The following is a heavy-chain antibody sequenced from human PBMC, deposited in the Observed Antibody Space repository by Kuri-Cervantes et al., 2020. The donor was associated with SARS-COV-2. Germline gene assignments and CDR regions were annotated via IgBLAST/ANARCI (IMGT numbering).Heavy chain of an antibody. D-gene: IGHD6-19*01. V-gene: IGHV3-30*04. CDR1: GFTFSSYA. Sequence: GESLKISCAASGFTFSSYAMHWVRQAPGKGLEWVAVISYDGSNKYYADSVKGRFTISRDNSKNTLYLQMKRLRAEDTAVYYCAKDLAVAGSEDDSWSQGTLVTVSS. CDR3: AKDLAVAGSEDDS. CDR2: ISYDGSNK. J-gene: IGHJ4*02.